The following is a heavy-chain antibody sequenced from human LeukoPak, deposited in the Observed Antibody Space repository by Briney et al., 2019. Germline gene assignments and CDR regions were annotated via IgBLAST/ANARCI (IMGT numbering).Heavy chain of an antibody. CDR2: IYTSGST. Sequence: SETLSLTCTVSGGSISNYYWSWIRQPAGKGLEWIGRIYTSGSTNYNPSLKSRVTMSVDTSKNQFSLKLSSVTPADTAVYYCARASRGGSGYYFDYWGQGTLVTVSS. CDR1: GGSISNYY. CDR3: ARASRGGSGYYFDY. J-gene: IGHJ4*02. V-gene: IGHV4-4*07. D-gene: IGHD1-26*01.